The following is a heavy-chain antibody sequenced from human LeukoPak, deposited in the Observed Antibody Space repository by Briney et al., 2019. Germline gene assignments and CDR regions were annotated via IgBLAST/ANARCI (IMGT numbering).Heavy chain of an antibody. V-gene: IGHV3-48*03. Sequence: GGSLRLSCAASGFTFSSYEMNWVRQAPGKGLEWVSYISSSGSTIYYADSVKGRFTISRDNAKNSLYLQMNSLRAEDTAVYYCVREPRRRIAVAGTSDAFDIWGQGTMVTVSS. CDR1: GFTFSSYE. CDR3: VREPRRRIAVAGTSDAFDI. D-gene: IGHD6-19*01. CDR2: ISSSGSTI. J-gene: IGHJ3*02.